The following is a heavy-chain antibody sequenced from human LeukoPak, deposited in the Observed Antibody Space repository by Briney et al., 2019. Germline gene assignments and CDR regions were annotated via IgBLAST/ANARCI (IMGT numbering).Heavy chain of an antibody. CDR2: IYYSGST. V-gene: IGHV4-61*08. Sequence: PSETLSLTCTVSGGSISSGDYYGSWIRQPPGKGLEWIGYIYYSGSTYYNPSLKSRVTISVDTSKNQFSLKLSSVTAADTAVYYCARGYGIDAFDIWGQGTMVTVSS. J-gene: IGHJ3*02. CDR1: GGSISSGDYY. CDR3: ARGYGIDAFDI. D-gene: IGHD4-17*01.